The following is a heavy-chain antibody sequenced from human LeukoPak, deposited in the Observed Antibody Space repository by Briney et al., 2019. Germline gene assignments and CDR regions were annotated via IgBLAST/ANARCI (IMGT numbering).Heavy chain of an antibody. Sequence: GGSLRLSCAASGFTFSNYGMHWVRQAPGKGLEWVAFIRYDGTNEYYADSVKGRFTITRDNSKNTLYLHMNSLRAEDTAVYYCAKDRSVWFGEFAFDIWGQGTMVTVSS. J-gene: IGHJ3*02. CDR2: IRYDGTNE. D-gene: IGHD3-10*01. V-gene: IGHV3-30*02. CDR1: GFTFSNYG. CDR3: AKDRSVWFGEFAFDI.